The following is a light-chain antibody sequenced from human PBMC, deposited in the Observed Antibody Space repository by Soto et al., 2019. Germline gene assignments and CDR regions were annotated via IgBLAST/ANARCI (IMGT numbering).Light chain of an antibody. CDR3: QQYDSSPIT. V-gene: IGKV3-20*01. Sequence: EFMLTQSPGTLSLSPGERATLSCRASQSVSSSYLAWYQQKPGQAPSLLIYGASRRATGIQDRFSGSGSGTDFTLTISRLEPEDFAVYYCQQYDSSPITFGQGTRLEIK. CDR2: GAS. CDR1: QSVSSSY. J-gene: IGKJ5*01.